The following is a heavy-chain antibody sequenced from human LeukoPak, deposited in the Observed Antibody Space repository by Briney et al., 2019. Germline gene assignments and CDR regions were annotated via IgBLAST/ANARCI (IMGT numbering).Heavy chain of an antibody. Sequence: SETLSLTCTVSGGSISSYYWSWIRQPAGKGLEWIGRIYTSGSTNYNPSLKSRVTMSVDTSKNQFSLQLNSVTPEDTAVYYCARGYRSDGTCLGDDIWGQGTMVTVSS. J-gene: IGHJ3*02. V-gene: IGHV4-4*07. CDR3: ARGYRSDGTCLGDDI. CDR2: IYTSGST. CDR1: GGSISSYY. D-gene: IGHD2-15*01.